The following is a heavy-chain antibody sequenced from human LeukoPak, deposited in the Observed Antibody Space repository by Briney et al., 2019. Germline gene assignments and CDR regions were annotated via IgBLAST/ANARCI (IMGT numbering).Heavy chain of an antibody. J-gene: IGHJ4*02. CDR3: ARDSVDIVVVPAAFSY. CDR1: GFTFSSYS. CDR2: ISSSSSYI. D-gene: IGHD2-2*03. V-gene: IGHV3-21*01. Sequence: GGSLRFSCAASGFTFSSYSMNWVRQAPGKGLEWVSSISSSSSYIYYADSVKGRFTISRDNAKNSLYLQMNSLRAEDTAVYYCARDSVDIVVVPAAFSYWGQGTLVTVSS.